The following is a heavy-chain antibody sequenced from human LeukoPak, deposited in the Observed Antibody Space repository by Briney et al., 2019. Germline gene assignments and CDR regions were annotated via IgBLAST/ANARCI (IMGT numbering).Heavy chain of an antibody. J-gene: IGHJ4*02. CDR1: GGSISSGDYY. CDR2: IYYNGST. V-gene: IGHV4-30-4*01. D-gene: IGHD2-8*01. Sequence: PSQTLSLTCTVSGGSISSGDYYWSWIRQPPGKGLEWIGYIYYNGSTYYNPSLKSRVTISVDTSKNQFSLKLSSVTAADTAVYYCARGPVSHDFDYWGQGTLVTVSS. CDR3: ARGPVSHDFDY.